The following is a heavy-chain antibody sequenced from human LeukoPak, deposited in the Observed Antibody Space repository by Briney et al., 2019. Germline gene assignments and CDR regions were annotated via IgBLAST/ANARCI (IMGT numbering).Heavy chain of an antibody. D-gene: IGHD5-24*01. J-gene: IGHJ4*02. CDR3: ARGVEMPTTHFDD. CDR2: INPNTDGT. Sequence: ASVKVSCKASGYSFTGYYIHWVRQAPGQGLEWMGCINPNTDGTDYAQKFQGRVTMTRDTSINTAYMELSRLRFDDTAMYYCARGVEMPTTHFDDWAQGTLVTVSS. V-gene: IGHV1-2*02. CDR1: GYSFTGYY.